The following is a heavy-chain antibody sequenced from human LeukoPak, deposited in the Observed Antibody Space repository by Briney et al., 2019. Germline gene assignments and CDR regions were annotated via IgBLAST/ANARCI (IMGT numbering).Heavy chain of an antibody. V-gene: IGHV4-39*07. J-gene: IGHJ4*02. CDR1: GGSISSSSYY. CDR2: IYYSGST. CDR3: AREGDGGLFDY. D-gene: IGHD5-24*01. Sequence: SETLSLTCTVSGGSISSSSYYWGWIRQPPGKGLEWIGGIYYSGSTYYNPSLKSRVTISVDTSKNQFSPKLSSVTAADTAVYYCAREGDGGLFDYWGQGTLVTVSS.